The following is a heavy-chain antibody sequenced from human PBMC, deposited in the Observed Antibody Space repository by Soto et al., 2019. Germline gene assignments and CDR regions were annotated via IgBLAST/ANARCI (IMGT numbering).Heavy chain of an antibody. CDR3: ARVRNYYDSSGHPL. D-gene: IGHD3-22*01. V-gene: IGHV1-69*13. CDR1: GGTFSSYA. J-gene: IGHJ4*02. CDR2: IIPIFGTA. Sequence: ASVKVSCKASGGTFSSYAISWGRQAPGQGLEWMGGIIPIFGTANYAQKFQVRVTITADEPTSTAYMELSSLISEDTAVYYCARVRNYYDSSGHPLWGQGTLVPVSS.